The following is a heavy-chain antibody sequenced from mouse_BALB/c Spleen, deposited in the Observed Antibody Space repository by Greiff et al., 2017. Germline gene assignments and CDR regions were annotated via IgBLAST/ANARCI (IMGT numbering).Heavy chain of an antibody. CDR3: ARDYRWYFDV. V-gene: IGHV1-82*01. D-gene: IGHD2-12*01. CDR2: IYPGDGDT. Sequence: VQLQQSGPELVKPGASVKISCKASGYAFSSSWMNWVKQRPGQGLEWIGRIYPGDGDTNYNGKFKGKATLTADKSSSTAYMQLSSLTSVDSAVYFCARDYRWYFDVWGAGTTVTVSS. J-gene: IGHJ1*01. CDR1: GYAFSSSW.